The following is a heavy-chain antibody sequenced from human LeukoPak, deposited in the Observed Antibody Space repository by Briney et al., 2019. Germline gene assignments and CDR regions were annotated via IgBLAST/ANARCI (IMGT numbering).Heavy chain of an antibody. Sequence: SQTLSLTCAISGDSVSSNSAAWNWIRQSPSRGLEWLGRTYYRSKWYNDYAVSVKSRITINPDTSKNQFSLQLNSVTPEDTAVYYCARVAVYSSSSPVFYGMDVWGQGTTVTVSS. CDR3: ARVAVYSSSSPVFYGMDV. CDR1: GDSVSSNSAA. J-gene: IGHJ6*02. CDR2: TYYRSKWYN. V-gene: IGHV6-1*01. D-gene: IGHD6-13*01.